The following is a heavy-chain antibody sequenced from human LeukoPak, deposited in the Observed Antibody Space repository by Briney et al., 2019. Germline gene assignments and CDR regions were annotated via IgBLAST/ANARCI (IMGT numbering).Heavy chain of an antibody. Sequence: GGSLRLSCAASGFNFRDAAMTWVRQAPGKGLEWVSTIRSNGETTYNADSVKGRFTISRDNSKKTLYLQLNSLRVEDTAIYYCAKGQELDDGVFDSWGQGTLVTVSS. D-gene: IGHD1-1*01. J-gene: IGHJ4*02. CDR3: AKGQELDDGVFDS. CDR2: IRSNGETT. CDR1: GFNFRDAA. V-gene: IGHV3-23*01.